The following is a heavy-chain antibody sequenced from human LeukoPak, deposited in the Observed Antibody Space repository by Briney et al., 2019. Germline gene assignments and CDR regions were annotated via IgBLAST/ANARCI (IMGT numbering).Heavy chain of an antibody. Sequence: SETLSLTCTVSGGSISSHYWSWIRQPPGKGLEWIGYIYYSGSTNYNPSLKSRVTISVDTSKNQFSLKLSSVTAADTAVYYCARVTGYDFWSGYSRGYFHYWGQGTLVTVSS. CDR1: GGSISSHY. CDR3: ARVTGYDFWSGYSRGYFHY. V-gene: IGHV4-59*11. J-gene: IGHJ4*02. CDR2: IYYSGST. D-gene: IGHD3-3*01.